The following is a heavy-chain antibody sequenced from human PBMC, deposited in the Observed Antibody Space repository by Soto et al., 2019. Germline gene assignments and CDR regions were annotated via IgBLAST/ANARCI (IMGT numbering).Heavy chain of an antibody. CDR2: IWFDGGNE. CDR3: ARDSGGSGYEFDY. CDR1: GFPFSAYG. J-gene: IGHJ4*02. Sequence: GPLRLSCAASGFPFSAYGMHWVRQAPGKGLQWVAVIWFDGGNEYYADSVRGRFTISRDNSKNTLYLQMNSLTDEDTAVYYCARDSGGSGYEFDYWGQGTLVTVSS. V-gene: IGHV3-33*01. D-gene: IGHD3-22*01.